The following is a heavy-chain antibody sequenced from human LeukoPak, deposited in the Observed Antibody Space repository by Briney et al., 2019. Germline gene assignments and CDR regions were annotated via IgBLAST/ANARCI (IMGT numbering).Heavy chain of an antibody. CDR3: ASPPRSSSTSPGRYDNWFDP. V-gene: IGHV1-69*04. CDR1: GGTFSSYA. CDR2: IIPILGIA. J-gene: IGHJ5*02. Sequence: SVKVPCKASGGTFSSYAISWVRQAPGQGLEWMGRIIPILGIANYAQKFQGRVTITADKSTSTAYMELSSLRSEDTAVYYCASPPRSSSTSPGRYDNWFDPWGQGTLVTVSS. D-gene: IGHD2-2*01.